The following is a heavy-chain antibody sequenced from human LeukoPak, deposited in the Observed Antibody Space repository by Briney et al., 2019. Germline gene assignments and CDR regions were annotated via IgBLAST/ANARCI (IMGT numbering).Heavy chain of an antibody. D-gene: IGHD4-17*01. Sequence: SQTLSLTFAISGDSVSSNRAAWTWIRQSPSRGLEWLGRTYYKSKWYNDYAISVKSRITINPDTSKNQFSLQLNSVTPEDTAVYYCARDVNGDLYYDYWGQGTLVTVSS. CDR1: GDSVSSNRAA. J-gene: IGHJ4*02. CDR2: TYYKSKWYN. CDR3: ARDVNGDLYYDY. V-gene: IGHV6-1*01.